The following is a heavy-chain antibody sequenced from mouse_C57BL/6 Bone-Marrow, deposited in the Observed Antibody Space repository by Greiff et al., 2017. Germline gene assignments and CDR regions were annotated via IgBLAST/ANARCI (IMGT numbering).Heavy chain of an antibody. J-gene: IGHJ4*01. V-gene: IGHV14-4*01. CDR1: GFNIKDDY. CDR2: INPENGDT. Sequence: VQLKQSGAELVRPGASVKLSCTASGFNIKDDYMHWVKQRPEQGLEWIGWINPENGDTEYASKFKGKATIPAYTSSTTAYLQLSSLTAEDTAVYYCTSITTVAYYAMDYWGQGTSVTVSS. CDR3: TSITTVAYYAMDY. D-gene: IGHD1-1*01.